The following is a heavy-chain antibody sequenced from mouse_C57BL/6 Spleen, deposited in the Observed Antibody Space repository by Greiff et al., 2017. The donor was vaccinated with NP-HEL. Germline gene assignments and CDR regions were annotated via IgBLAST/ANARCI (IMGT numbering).Heavy chain of an antibody. D-gene: IGHD4-1*01. CDR2: IRSKSNNYAT. V-gene: IGHV10-1*01. J-gene: IGHJ3*01. CDR1: GFSFNTYA. Sequence: EVQLVESGGGLVQPTGSLKLSCAASGFSFNTYAMNWVRQAPGKGLEWVARIRSKSNNYATYYADSVKDRFTISRDDSESMLYLQMNNLKTEDTAMYYCVRLSWERCAYWGQGTLVTVSA. CDR3: VRLSWERCAY.